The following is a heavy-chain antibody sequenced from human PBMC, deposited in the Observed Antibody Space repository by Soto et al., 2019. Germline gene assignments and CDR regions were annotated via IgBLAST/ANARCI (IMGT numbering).Heavy chain of an antibody. Sequence: SETLSLTCTVSGGSISSYYWSWIRQPPGKGLEWIGYIYYSGSTNYNPSLKSRVTISVDTSKNQFSLRLSSVTAADTAVYYCARRYGGNLDYWGQGTLVTVSS. V-gene: IGHV4-59*08. CDR3: ARRYGGNLDY. J-gene: IGHJ4*02. CDR1: GGSISSYY. D-gene: IGHD1-26*01. CDR2: IYYSGST.